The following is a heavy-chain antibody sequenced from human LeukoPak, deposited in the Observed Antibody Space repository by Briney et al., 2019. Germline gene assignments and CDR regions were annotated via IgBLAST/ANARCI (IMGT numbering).Heavy chain of an antibody. J-gene: IGHJ4*02. CDR1: GFTFDDYA. CDR3: AKDPDTPPRGVFDY. D-gene: IGHD5-18*01. V-gene: IGHV3-9*01. CDR2: ISWNSGSI. Sequence: GGSLRLSCAASGFTFDDYAMHWVRQAPGKGLEWVSGISWNSGSIGYADSVKGRFTISRDNAKNSLYLQMNSLRAEDTAVYYCAKDPDTPPRGVFDYWGQGTLVTVSS.